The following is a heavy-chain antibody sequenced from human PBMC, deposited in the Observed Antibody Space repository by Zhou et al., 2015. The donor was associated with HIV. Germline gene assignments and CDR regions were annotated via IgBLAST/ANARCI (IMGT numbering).Heavy chain of an antibody. CDR3: AKTQLLDLPEGFDS. CDR1: GFTFSSYG. V-gene: IGHV3-30*18. D-gene: IGHD5-24*01. J-gene: IGHJ4*02. Sequence: QVQLVESGGGVVQPGRSLRLSCAASGFTFSSYGMHWVRQAPGKGLEWVAVISYDGSNKYYADSVKGRFTISRDNSKNTLYLQMSSLRPEDTAVYYCAKTQLLDLPEGFDSWGQGTLVTVSS. CDR2: ISYDGSNK.